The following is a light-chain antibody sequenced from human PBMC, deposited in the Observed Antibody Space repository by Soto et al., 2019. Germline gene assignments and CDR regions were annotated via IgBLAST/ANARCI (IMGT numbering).Light chain of an antibody. J-gene: IGKJ5*01. CDR2: GAF. CDR3: QQYNNWPPIT. CDR1: QSVATN. V-gene: IGKV3D-15*01. Sequence: EIVMTQSPATLSVSPGERATLSCRASQSVATNLAWYQQKPGQPPRLLIYGAFNRAAGIPARFSGSGSGTEFTLTISSLQSEDFAVYFCQQYNNWPPITFGQGTRLEIK.